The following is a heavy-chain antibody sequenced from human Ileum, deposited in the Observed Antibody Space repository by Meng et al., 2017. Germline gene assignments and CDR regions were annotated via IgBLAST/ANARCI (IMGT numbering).Heavy chain of an antibody. CDR1: GFSVSVNC. Sequence: VPLVESGGGLVQPGGCLRFSCAASGFSVSVNCMSWVRQGPGKGLEWVSCMYVDGRTYYADSVKGRFTIFRDSSKNTLYLQMNSLRAEDTAVYYCAKSVNFDAGGYYPWGQGTLVTVSS. CDR2: MYVDGRT. D-gene: IGHD3-22*01. J-gene: IGHJ5*02. V-gene: IGHV3-66*01. CDR3: AKSVNFDAGGYYP.